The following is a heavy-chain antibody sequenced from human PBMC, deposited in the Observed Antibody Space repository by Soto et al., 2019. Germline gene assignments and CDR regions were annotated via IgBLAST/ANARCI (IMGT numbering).Heavy chain of an antibody. CDR3: ARRGYSKNWQGDWFDP. Sequence: SETPSLTCTVSGGSVSSGRYYWTWIRQPPGKGLEWIGNIYDSGSTNYNPSLRSRVTMSVDTSKNQFSLKLNSVIAADTAVYYCARRGYSKNWQGDWFDPWGQGTLVTVSS. V-gene: IGHV4-61*01. J-gene: IGHJ5*02. CDR1: GGSVSSGRYY. CDR2: IYDSGST. D-gene: IGHD5-12*01.